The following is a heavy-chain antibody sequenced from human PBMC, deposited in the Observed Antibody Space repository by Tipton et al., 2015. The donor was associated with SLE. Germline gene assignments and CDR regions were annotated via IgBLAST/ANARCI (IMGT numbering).Heavy chain of an antibody. CDR1: GFSISSGYF. D-gene: IGHD6-13*01. Sequence: TLSLTCAVSGFSISSGYFWGWIRQSPEKGLEWIGSISHSGNIYYNPSLKSRVSMSIDTSGNEFFLTLSSVTAAATAVYYCARGYSSSWSDLDYWGQGTLVTVSS. J-gene: IGHJ4*02. CDR3: ARGYSSSWSDLDY. CDR2: ISHSGNI. V-gene: IGHV4-38-2*01.